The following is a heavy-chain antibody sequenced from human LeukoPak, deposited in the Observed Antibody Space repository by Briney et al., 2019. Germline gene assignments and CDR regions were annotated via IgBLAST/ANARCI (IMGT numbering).Heavy chain of an antibody. D-gene: IGHD4-23*01. CDR3: ARERWESTGADYGGNSDAFDI. CDR1: GFTFSSYS. J-gene: IGHJ3*02. CDR2: ISSSSSYI. Sequence: TGGSLRLSCAASGFTFSSYSMNWVRQAPGKGLEWVSSISSSSSYIYYADSVKGRFTISRDNAKNSLYLQMNSLRAEDTAVYYCARERWESTGADYGGNSDAFDIWGQGTMVTVSS. V-gene: IGHV3-21*01.